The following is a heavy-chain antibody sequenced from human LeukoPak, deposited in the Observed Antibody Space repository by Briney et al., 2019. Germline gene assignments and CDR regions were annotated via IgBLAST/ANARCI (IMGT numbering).Heavy chain of an antibody. CDR2: IIPNSGAT. V-gene: IGHV1-2*02. Sequence: ASVKVSCKASGYTFTAYYLRWVRQAPGQGLEWMGWIIPNSGATTYAQKFQGRVAMTRDTSISTAYMELSRLTSDDTAVYYCARDDCPGNTCSDGPWGQGTLVTVSS. CDR1: GYTFTAYY. CDR3: ARDDCPGNTCSDGP. D-gene: IGHD2-8*02. J-gene: IGHJ5*02.